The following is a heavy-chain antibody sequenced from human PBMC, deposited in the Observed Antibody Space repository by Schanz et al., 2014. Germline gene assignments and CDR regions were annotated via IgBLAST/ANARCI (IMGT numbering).Heavy chain of an antibody. D-gene: IGHD5-12*01. CDR1: GFNFANHA. CDR2: ISSDGSKK. CDR3: AKELNRRGGQTNFYYYYGMDV. Sequence: QVQLVESGGGVVQPERSLRLSCAASGFNFANHAIHWVRQGQGNGLQWVAVISSDGSKKLYADSVKARFTISRDNSQNTLYLQMNTLRTEDTAVYYCAKELNRRGGQTNFYYYYGMDVWGQGTTVTVSS. V-gene: IGHV3-30*18. J-gene: IGHJ6*02.